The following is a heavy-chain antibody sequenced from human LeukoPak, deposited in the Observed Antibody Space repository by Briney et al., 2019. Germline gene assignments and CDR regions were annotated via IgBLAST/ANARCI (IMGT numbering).Heavy chain of an antibody. CDR1: GYTFTSFG. Sequence: ASVKVSCKASGYTFTSFGISWVRQAPGQGLEWMGWISAYNGNINYVQKFQGRVTMTTDISTSTAYMELRSLRSDDTTVFYCVRDLGVDTSMIFFDYWGQGTLVTVSS. CDR3: VRDLGVDTSMIFFDY. D-gene: IGHD5-18*01. V-gene: IGHV1-18*01. J-gene: IGHJ4*02. CDR2: ISAYNGNI.